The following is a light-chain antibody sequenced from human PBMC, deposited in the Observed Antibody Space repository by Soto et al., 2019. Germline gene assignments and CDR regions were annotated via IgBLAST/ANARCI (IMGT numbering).Light chain of an antibody. J-gene: IGKJ2*01. CDR3: QQYKVYPYI. CDR2: KAS. V-gene: IGKV1-5*03. CDR1: QSISRW. Sequence: DSPMRQSPSTVSASVGDRGTITCRASQSISRWWAWYQQKPGQAPKLLIYKASDLQSGISSRFSGSGSGTEFTLTISSLQPDDYATYYCQQYKVYPYIFGQGTKLE.